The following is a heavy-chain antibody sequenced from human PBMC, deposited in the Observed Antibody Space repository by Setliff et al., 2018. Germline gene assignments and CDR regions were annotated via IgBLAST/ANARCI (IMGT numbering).Heavy chain of an antibody. CDR3: AKEHVVISFVTNTHHHYGMDV. Sequence: PSETLSLTCTVSGAPLRSGSNYWGWFRQPAGKGLEWVGRIYTDGTTNYNPSLKSRVSISADTSMNHFSLRMTSVSAADTAVYYCAKEHVVISFVTNTHHHYGMDVWGQGTTVTSP. CDR1: GAPLRSGSNY. J-gene: IGHJ6*02. CDR2: IYTDGTT. V-gene: IGHV4-61*02. D-gene: IGHD2-8*01.